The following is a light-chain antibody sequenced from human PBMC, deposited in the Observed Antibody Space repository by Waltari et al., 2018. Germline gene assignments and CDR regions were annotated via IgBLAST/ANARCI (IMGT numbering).Light chain of an antibody. CDR2: KDR. CDR1: ALPKKL. J-gene: IGLJ2*01. V-gene: IGLV3-25*03. CDR3: LSPETRGSWV. Sequence: SYELTQSPSVSLSPGQTARITCSGDALPKKLAYWYPKKPGQAPVLIIFKDRERPSGIPERFSGSTSGTTVTLTITGVQAEDEADYYCLSPETRGSWVFGGGTKLTVL.